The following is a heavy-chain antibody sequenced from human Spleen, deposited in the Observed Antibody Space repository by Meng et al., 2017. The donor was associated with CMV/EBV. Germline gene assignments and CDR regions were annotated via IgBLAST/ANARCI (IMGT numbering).Heavy chain of an antibody. CDR1: GYRFTSSD. J-gene: IGHJ4*02. CDR2: MNPKSGNT. V-gene: IGHV1-8*02. D-gene: IGHD3-16*02. Sequence: ASVKVSCKVSGYRFTSSDISWVRRATGQGLEWMGWMNPKSGNTGYAQKFQGRVRMTRHTSINTAYMELSSLRPDDTAMYYCVDPYRWGQGTLVTVSS. CDR3: VDPYR.